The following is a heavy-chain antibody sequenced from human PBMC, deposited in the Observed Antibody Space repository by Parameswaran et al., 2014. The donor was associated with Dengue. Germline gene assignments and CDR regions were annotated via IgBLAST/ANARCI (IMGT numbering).Heavy chain of an antibody. V-gene: IGHV1-18*01. CDR3: ARGGERYCSGGSCMGKGWFDP. J-gene: IGHJ5*02. Sequence: SWVRQAPGQGLEWMGWISAYNGNTNYAQKLQGRVTMTTDTSTSTAYMELRSLRSDDTAVYYCARGGERYCSGGSCMGKGWFDPWGQGTLVTVSS. CDR2: ISAYNGNT. D-gene: IGHD2-15*01.